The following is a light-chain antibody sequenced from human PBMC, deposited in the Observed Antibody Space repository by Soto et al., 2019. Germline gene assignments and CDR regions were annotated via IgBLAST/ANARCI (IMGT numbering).Light chain of an antibody. CDR3: CSYAGSDYV. J-gene: IGLJ1*01. CDR1: SSDVGSYNL. Sequence: QPVLNQPAAVSGSTGQSITISCTGTSSDVGSYNLVSWYQQHPGKAPKLMIYEVSKRPSGVSNRFSGSKSGNTASLTISGLQAEDEADYYCCSYAGSDYVFGTGTKVTV. CDR2: EVS. V-gene: IGLV2-23*02.